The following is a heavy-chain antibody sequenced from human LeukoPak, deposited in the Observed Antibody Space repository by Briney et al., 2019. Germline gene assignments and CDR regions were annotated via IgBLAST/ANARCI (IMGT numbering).Heavy chain of an antibody. D-gene: IGHD6-19*01. J-gene: IGHJ4*02. CDR2: ISSSGSTI. CDR1: GFTFSHYY. Sequence: GGSLRLSCAASGFTFSHYYMSWIRQAPGKWLEWVSYISSSGSTIYYADSVKGRFNISRHNAKNSPYLQMNSLRAEDTAVYYCGREGGAQWLGPYNLDYWGQGTLVTVSS. V-gene: IGHV3-11*01. CDR3: GREGGAQWLGPYNLDY.